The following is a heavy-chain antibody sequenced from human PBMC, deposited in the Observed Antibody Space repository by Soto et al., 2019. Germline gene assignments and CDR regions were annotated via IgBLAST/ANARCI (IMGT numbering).Heavy chain of an antibody. CDR3: ARRRTWDYGHYVSNWFDR. CDR2: ISYSGST. J-gene: IGHJ5*02. CDR1: GGSISSSSYY. V-gene: IGHV4-39*01. D-gene: IGHD4-17*01. Sequence: QLQLQESGPGLVKPSETLSLTCTVSGGSISSSSYYWGWIRHPPGKWLEWIGSISYSGSTYYNPSLKSRVTLSVEMSMNRFYDRPRSVAAAGTAVYYCARRRTWDYGHYVSNWFDRWGQGTLVTVSS.